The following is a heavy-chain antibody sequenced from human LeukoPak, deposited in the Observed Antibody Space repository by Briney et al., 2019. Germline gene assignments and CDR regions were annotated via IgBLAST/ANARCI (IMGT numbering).Heavy chain of an antibody. CDR2: MNPNSGNT. CDR3: ARVIAAAGVNYYYYYMDV. CDR1: GYTFTSYD. D-gene: IGHD6-13*01. V-gene: IGHV1-8*01. Sequence: ASVKVSCRASGYTFTSYDINWVRQATGQGLEWMGWMNPNSGNTGYAQKFQGRVTMTRNTSISTAYMELSSLRSEDTAVYYCARVIAAAGVNYYYYYMDVWGKGTTVTISS. J-gene: IGHJ6*03.